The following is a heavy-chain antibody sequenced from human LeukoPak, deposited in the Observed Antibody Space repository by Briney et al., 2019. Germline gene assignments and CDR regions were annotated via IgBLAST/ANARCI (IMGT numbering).Heavy chain of an antibody. D-gene: IGHD3-9*01. CDR1: GGSFSGYY. V-gene: IGHV4-34*01. J-gene: IGHJ6*03. CDR3: ATFPIFKNYQYMDV. CDR2: INHSGST. Sequence: SETLSLTCAVYGGSFSGYYWSWIRQPPGKGLEWIGEINHSGSTNYNPSLKSRVTISVDTSKNQFSLKLSSVTAADTAVYYCATFPIFKNYQYMDVRGKGTTVTVSS.